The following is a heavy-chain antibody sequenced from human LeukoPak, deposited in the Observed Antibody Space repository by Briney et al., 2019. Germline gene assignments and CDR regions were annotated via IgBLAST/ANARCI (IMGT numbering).Heavy chain of an antibody. Sequence: PGGSLRLSCAASGFTFSSYGMHWVRQAPGKGLEWVAVIWYDGSNKYYADSVKGRFTISRDNSKNTLYLQMNSLRAEDTAVYYCARDHRADYGDYVFDYWGQGTLVTVSS. V-gene: IGHV3-33*01. CDR2: IWYDGSNK. D-gene: IGHD4-17*01. J-gene: IGHJ4*02. CDR3: ARDHRADYGDYVFDY. CDR1: GFTFSSYG.